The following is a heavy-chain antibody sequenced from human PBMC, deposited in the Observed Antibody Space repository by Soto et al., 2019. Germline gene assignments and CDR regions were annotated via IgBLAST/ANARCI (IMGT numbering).Heavy chain of an antibody. CDR1: GGSISSSNYH. Sequence: SETLSLTCTVSGGSISSSNYHWGWIRQPPGKGLEWIATIYYSGGAYYNPSLKSRVTISVDTSKNQFSLKLSSVTAADTAVYYCARRLGYCTSTSCSFWFDPWGQGTLVTV. CDR2: IYYSGGA. CDR3: ARRLGYCTSTSCSFWFDP. V-gene: IGHV4-39*01. J-gene: IGHJ5*02. D-gene: IGHD2-2*01.